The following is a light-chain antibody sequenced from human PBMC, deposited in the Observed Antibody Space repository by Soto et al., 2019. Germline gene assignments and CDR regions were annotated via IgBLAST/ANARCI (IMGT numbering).Light chain of an antibody. CDR3: SSYTTAFFYV. V-gene: IGLV2-14*01. CDR2: GVT. CDR1: SSDIGAFNY. J-gene: IGLJ1*01. Sequence: QSVLTQPASVSGSPGQSITISCTGSSSDIGAFNYVAWYQQRPGKAPKLIIHGVTNRPSGVSSRFSGSKSDYTASLTISGLQAEDEADYYCSSYTTAFFYVFGTGTKVTVL.